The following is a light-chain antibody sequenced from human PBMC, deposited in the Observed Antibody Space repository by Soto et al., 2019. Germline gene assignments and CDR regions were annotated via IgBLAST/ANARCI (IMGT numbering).Light chain of an antibody. V-gene: IGKV3-15*01. Sequence: EIVMTQSPATLSVSPGERATLSCRASQSVSSDLAWYQQKSGQAPRLLIYDASTRATGIPARFSGSGSGTEFTLTIRSLQSEDFAVYYCQQYNNWPRVTFGPGTKVDIK. CDR2: DAS. CDR1: QSVSSD. CDR3: QQYNNWPRVT. J-gene: IGKJ3*01.